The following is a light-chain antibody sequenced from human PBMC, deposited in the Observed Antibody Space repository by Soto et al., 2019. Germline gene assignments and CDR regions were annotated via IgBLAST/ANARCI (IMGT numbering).Light chain of an antibody. V-gene: IGLV2-23*01. J-gene: IGLJ1*01. Sequence: QSVLTQPASVSGSPGQSITISCTGSSYDIGSFDLVSWYQQHPGKAPKLIIFESTRRPSGVSNRFSGSKSGNTASLTISGLQAEDEADYHCCSYAGRSTYVFGTGTKVTVL. CDR2: EST. CDR1: SYDIGSFDL. CDR3: CSYAGRSTYV.